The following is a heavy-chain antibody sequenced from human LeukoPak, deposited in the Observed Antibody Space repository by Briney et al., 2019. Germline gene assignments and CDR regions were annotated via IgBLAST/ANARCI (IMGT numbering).Heavy chain of an antibody. CDR3: VSWRSGYFDY. V-gene: IGHV4-59*01. CDR1: GGAINDYY. D-gene: IGHD3-3*01. CDR2: IYYQGTT. Sequence: KPSETLSLTCTLSGGAINDYYWSWIRQSPGKGLEWIGYIYYQGTTKYNPSLISRVTISVDTATSHFSLKMSSVTAADTAVYYCVSWRSGYFDYWGQGILVTVSS. J-gene: IGHJ4*02.